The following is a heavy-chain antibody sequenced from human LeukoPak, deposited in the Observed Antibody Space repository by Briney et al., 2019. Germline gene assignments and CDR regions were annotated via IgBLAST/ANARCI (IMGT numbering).Heavy chain of an antibody. V-gene: IGHV1-69*13. CDR1: GGTFSSYA. D-gene: IGHD3-9*01. CDR2: IIPIFGTA. J-gene: IGHJ4*02. Sequence: SVKVSCKASGGTFSSYAISWVRQAPGQGLEWMGGIIPIFGTANYAQKFQGRVTITADESTSTAYMELSSLRSEDTAVYYCARDPVDDILIGYYHFDYWGQGTLVTVSS. CDR3: ARDPVDDILIGYYHFDY.